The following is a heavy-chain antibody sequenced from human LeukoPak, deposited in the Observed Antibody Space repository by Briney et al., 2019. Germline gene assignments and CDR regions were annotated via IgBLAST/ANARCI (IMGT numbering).Heavy chain of an antibody. J-gene: IGHJ4*02. CDR1: GFTFSNYW. Sequence: GGSLRLPCAASGFTFSNYWMTWVRQAPGKGLEWVANIKQDGSEKFCVDSVKGRFTISRDNAKKSLYLQMNSLRAEDTAVYYCARVRGSYCNDYWGQGTLVTVSS. V-gene: IGHV3-7*01. CDR3: ARVRGSYCNDY. D-gene: IGHD1-26*01. CDR2: IKQDGSEK.